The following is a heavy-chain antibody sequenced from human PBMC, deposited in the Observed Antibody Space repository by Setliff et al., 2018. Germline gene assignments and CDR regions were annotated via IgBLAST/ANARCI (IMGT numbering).Heavy chain of an antibody. CDR1: GGSISSHY. CDR2: IYHSGST. J-gene: IGHJ4*02. Sequence: SETLSLTCTVSGGSISSHYWSWIRQPPGKGLEWIGSIYHSGSTYYNPSLKSRVTISVDTSKNQFSLKLSSVTAADTALYYCATYSSGWYYFDYWGQGTLVTVSS. CDR3: ATYSSGWYYFDY. V-gene: IGHV4-59*04. D-gene: IGHD6-19*01.